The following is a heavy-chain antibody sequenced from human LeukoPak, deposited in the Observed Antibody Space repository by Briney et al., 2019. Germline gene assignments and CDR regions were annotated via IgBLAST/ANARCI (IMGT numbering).Heavy chain of an antibody. CDR2: IYYSGST. CDR3: ARDRGSSGYDFDY. V-gene: IGHV4-39*07. CDR1: GGSISSSSYY. D-gene: IGHD3-22*01. Sequence: PSETLSLTCTVSGGSISSSSYYWGWIRQPPGKGLEWIGSIYYSGSTYYNPSLKSRVTISVDTSKNQFSLKLSSVTAADTAVYYCARDRGSSGYDFDYWGQGTLVTVSS. J-gene: IGHJ4*02.